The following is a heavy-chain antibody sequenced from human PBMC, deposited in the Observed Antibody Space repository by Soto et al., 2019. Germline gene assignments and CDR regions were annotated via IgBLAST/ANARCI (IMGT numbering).Heavy chain of an antibody. CDR3: AMVDNYVTPTPQDV. CDR2: ISPYSGNT. CDR1: GYIFVNYG. J-gene: IGHJ6*02. V-gene: IGHV1-18*01. Sequence: QVQLVQSGDEVKKPGASVKVSCKASGYIFVNYGIAWVRQAPGQGLEWMGWISPYSGNTHYAGRVQGRLTMTTDTPASTAYMDLGSLPSAETAVYYCAMVDNYVTPTPQDVWGQGTTVTVSS. D-gene: IGHD3-16*01.